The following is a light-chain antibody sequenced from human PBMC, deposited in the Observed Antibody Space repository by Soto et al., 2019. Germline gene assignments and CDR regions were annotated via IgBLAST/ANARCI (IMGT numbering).Light chain of an antibody. J-gene: IGKJ4*01. V-gene: IGKV3-11*01. CDR3: QQRSNWPLT. CDR2: DVS. Sequence: EIVLTQSPATLSLSPGERATLSCRASQTVRSFLAWYQQKPAQAPRLLIYDVSNRATGIPARFSGSGSGTDFTLTISSLEPEDFAVYYCQQRSNWPLTFGGGTKVEIK. CDR1: QTVRSF.